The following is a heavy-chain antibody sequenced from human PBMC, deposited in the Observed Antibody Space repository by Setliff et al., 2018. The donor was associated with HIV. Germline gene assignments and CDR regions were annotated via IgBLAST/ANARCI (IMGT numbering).Heavy chain of an antibody. J-gene: IGHJ3*01. Sequence: ASVKVSCKTSGGTFSSYAISWVRQAPGQGLEWMGGIIPMFDAPNYAQKFQGRVTITADESTSTAYMELSSLRSEDSAIYFCARPIRAAAGNDAFHVWGQGTMVTVSS. CDR2: IIPMFDAP. V-gene: IGHV1-69*13. CDR1: GGTFSSYA. D-gene: IGHD6-13*01. CDR3: ARPIRAAAGNDAFHV.